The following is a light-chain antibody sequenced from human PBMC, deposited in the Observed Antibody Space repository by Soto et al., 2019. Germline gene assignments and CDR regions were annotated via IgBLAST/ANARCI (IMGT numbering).Light chain of an antibody. V-gene: IGKV1-12*01. CDR3: QQGKSFPLT. Sequence: DIQMTQSPSSVSASVGYTFTITCRASQDINKWLAWYQQKPGLAPNLVIYTASRLHGGGPSRFSGSASGTNFTLTISSLQPEDVGTYYCQQGKSFPLTFGGGTTVDIK. CDR2: TAS. J-gene: IGKJ4*01. CDR1: QDINKW.